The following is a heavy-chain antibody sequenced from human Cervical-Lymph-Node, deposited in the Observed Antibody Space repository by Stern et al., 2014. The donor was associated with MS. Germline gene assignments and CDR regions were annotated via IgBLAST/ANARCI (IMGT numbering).Heavy chain of an antibody. CDR2: ISWNSGSI. CDR1: GFMFDDYA. D-gene: IGHD2-15*01. CDR3: FSESSGDPWGNDAFDI. J-gene: IGHJ3*02. V-gene: IGHV3-9*01. Sequence: EVQLVQSGGGLVPPGRSLRLSCAASGFMFDDYALPWVLQAPGKGLEWVSGISWNSGSIDYADSVKGRFTISRENAKNSLYLQMNSLRPEDTALYYCFSESSGDPWGNDAFDIWGQGTMVTVSS.